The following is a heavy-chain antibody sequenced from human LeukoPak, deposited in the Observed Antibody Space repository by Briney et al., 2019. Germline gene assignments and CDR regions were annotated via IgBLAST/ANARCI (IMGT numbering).Heavy chain of an antibody. CDR2: ISAYNGNT. D-gene: IGHD3-22*01. Sequence: ASVKVSCKASGYTFTSYGISWVRQAPGQGLEWMGWISAYNGNTNYAQKLQGRVTMTTDTSTSTAYMELRSLRSDDTAVYYCARDRRYYDSSGYYIIDYWGQGTPVTVSS. J-gene: IGHJ4*02. V-gene: IGHV1-18*01. CDR3: ARDRRYYDSSGYYIIDY. CDR1: GYTFTSYG.